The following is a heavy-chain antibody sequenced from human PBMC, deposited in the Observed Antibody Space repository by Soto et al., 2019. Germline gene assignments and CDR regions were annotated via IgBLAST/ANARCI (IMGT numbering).Heavy chain of an antibody. CDR2: IRYDGSNK. CDR3: ARARGYSSSWSIYYFDF. V-gene: IGHV3-33*01. Sequence: KGLEWVAVIRYDGSNKYYADSVKGRFTISRDNSKNTLYLQMNSLRAEDTAVYYCARARGYSSSWSIYYFDFWGQRTQVTVSS. D-gene: IGHD6-13*01. J-gene: IGHJ4*02.